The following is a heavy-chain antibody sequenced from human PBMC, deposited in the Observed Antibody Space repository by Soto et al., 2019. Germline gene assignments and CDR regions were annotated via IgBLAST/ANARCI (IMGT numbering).Heavy chain of an antibody. CDR2: IYYSGST. CDR3: ARVGGINWFDP. CDR1: GGSISSGGYY. D-gene: IGHD1-20*01. Sequence: QVQLQESGPGLVKPSQTLSLTCTVSGGSISSGGYYWSWIRQHPGKGLEWIGHIYYSGSTYYNPSRKSRVTISVDTSKNLFSLKLSSVTAADTAVYYCARVGGINWFDPWGQGTLVTVSS. J-gene: IGHJ5*02. V-gene: IGHV4-31*03.